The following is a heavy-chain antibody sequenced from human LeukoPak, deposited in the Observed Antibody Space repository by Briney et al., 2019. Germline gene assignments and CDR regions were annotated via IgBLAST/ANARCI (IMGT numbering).Heavy chain of an antibody. D-gene: IGHD3-10*01. CDR2: ISGSGGST. CDR3: AKPRLWFGEFLYYFDY. Sequence: PGGSLRLSCAASGFTFSSYAMSWVRQAPGKGLGWVSAISGSGGSTYYADSVKGRFTISRDNSKNTLYLQMNSLRAEDTAVYYCAKPRLWFGEFLYYFDYWGQGTLVTASS. CDR1: GFTFSSYA. V-gene: IGHV3-23*01. J-gene: IGHJ4*02.